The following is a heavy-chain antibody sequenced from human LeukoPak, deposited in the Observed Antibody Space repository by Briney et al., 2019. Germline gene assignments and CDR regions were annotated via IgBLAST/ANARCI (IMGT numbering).Heavy chain of an antibody. J-gene: IGHJ4*02. CDR2: MNANRGNT. D-gene: IGHD1-26*01. V-gene: IGHV1-8*01. Sequence: ASVKVSCKASGYTFTSYDINWVRQATGQGLEWMGWMNANRGNTGYAQKFQGRVTMTRNTSISTAYMELNSLRSEDTAVYYCAVGVGAAFVVYWGQGTLVTVSS. CDR3: AVGVGAAFVVY. CDR1: GYTFTSYD.